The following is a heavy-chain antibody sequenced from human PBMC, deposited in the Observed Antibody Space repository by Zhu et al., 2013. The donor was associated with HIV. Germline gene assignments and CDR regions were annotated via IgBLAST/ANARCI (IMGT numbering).Heavy chain of an antibody. V-gene: IGHV1-8*02. D-gene: IGHD2-2*01. J-gene: IGHJ2*01. CDR2: LNPKTGNT. CDR3: ARGGVVVPAASLYWYFDL. Sequence: QLQLVQSGGEVKKPGASVRVSCQASGYPFSDYDINWVRQAAGQGLEWMGWLNPKTGNTGYAQKFRGRVTMTRDTSTSTVYMELSSLRSEDTAVYYCARGGVVVPAASLYWYFDLWGRGTLVTVSS. CDR1: GYPFSDYD.